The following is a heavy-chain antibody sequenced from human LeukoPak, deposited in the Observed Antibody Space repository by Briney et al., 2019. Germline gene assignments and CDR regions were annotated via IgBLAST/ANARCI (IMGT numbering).Heavy chain of an antibody. D-gene: IGHD1-1*01. CDR1: GFTFSSTW. CDR2: IKEDGSEK. Sequence: GGSLRLSCAASGFTFSSTWMSWVRQAPGKGLEWVANIKEDGSEKNYGESVKGRFTISRDNARNSLYLQMNSLRAEDTAVYYCTKENWSSEYWGQGTLVTVSS. CDR3: TKENWSSEY. J-gene: IGHJ4*02. V-gene: IGHV3-7*01.